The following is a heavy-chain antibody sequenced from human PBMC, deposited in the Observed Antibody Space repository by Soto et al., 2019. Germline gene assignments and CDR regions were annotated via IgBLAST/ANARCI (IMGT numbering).Heavy chain of an antibody. Sequence: GGSLRLSCAASGFTFSSYWMHWVRQAPGKGLEWVTSISYDGSKESYADSVKGRFAVSRDNSKNTLYLQMNSPRPEDTAVYYCARYCNGGACYSASLDYWGQGTQVTVSS. J-gene: IGHJ4*02. D-gene: IGHD2-15*01. CDR3: ARYCNGGACYSASLDY. CDR1: GFTFSSYW. V-gene: IGHV3-30*03. CDR2: ISYDGSKE.